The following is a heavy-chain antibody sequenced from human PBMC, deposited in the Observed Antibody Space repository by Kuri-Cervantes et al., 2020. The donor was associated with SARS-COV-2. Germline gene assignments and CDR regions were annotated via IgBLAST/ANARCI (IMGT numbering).Heavy chain of an antibody. V-gene: IGHV3-52*01. Sequence: GGSLRLSCAASGFTFSRSRMHWVCQAPEKGLEWVADIKCDGSEKYYVDSVKGRFSISRDNAKNSLFLQMNSLRAEDTAIYFCARPSLNTGSYFPDWGQGTLVTVSS. CDR1: GFTFSRSR. CDR3: ARPSLNTGSYFPD. CDR2: IKCDGSEK. D-gene: IGHD1-26*01. J-gene: IGHJ4*02.